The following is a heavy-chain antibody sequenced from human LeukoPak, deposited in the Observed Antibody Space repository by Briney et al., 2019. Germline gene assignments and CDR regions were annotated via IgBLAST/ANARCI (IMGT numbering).Heavy chain of an antibody. CDR2: IFYSGST. V-gene: IGHV4-59*01. J-gene: IGHJ4*02. CDR3: ARHPLTFGGLIGLDY. D-gene: IGHD3-16*02. Sequence: SETLSLTCTVSGGSISSYYWSWIRQPPGKGLEWIGYIFYSGSTNYNPSLKSRVTMSVDTSKNQFSLTLISVTAADTAVYYCARHPLTFGGLIGLDYWGQGTLVTVSS. CDR1: GGSISSYY.